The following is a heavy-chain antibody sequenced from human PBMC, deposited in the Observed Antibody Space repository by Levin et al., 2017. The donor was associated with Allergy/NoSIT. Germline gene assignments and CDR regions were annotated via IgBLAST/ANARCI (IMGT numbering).Heavy chain of an antibody. J-gene: IGHJ4*02. D-gene: IGHD2-21*01. CDR2: IYYSGST. Sequence: PSQTLSLTCTVSGGSISSSSYYWGWIRQPPGKGLVWIGSIYYSGSTYYNPSLKSRVTISVATSKNQFSLRLSSVTAADTAVYYCARLRTSSAGGDFDSWGQGTLVTVSS. CDR1: GGSISSSSYY. V-gene: IGHV4-39*01. CDR3: ARLRTSSAGGDFDS.